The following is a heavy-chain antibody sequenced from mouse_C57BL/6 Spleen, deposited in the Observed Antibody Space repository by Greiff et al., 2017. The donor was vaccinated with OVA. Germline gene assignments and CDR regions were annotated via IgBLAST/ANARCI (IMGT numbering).Heavy chain of an antibody. D-gene: IGHD4-1*02. Sequence: EVQGVESGGGLVKPGGSLKLSCAASGFTFSDYGMHWVRQAPEKGLEWVAYISSGSSTIYYADTVKGRFTISRDNAKNTLFLQMTSLRSEDTAMYYCATNWDHYAMDYWGQGTSVTVSS. CDR2: ISSGSSTI. V-gene: IGHV5-17*01. CDR3: ATNWDHYAMDY. J-gene: IGHJ4*01. CDR1: GFTFSDYG.